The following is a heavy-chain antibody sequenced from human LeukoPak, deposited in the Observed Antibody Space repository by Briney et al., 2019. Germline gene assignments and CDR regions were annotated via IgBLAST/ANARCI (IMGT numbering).Heavy chain of an antibody. V-gene: IGHV1-2*02. CDR2: INPNSGGT. J-gene: IGHJ6*03. Sequence: ASVKVSCKASGYTFTGYYMHWVRQAPGQGLEWMRWINPNSGGTNYAQKFQGRVTMTRDTSISTAYMELSRLRSDDTAVYYCARDTMVRGRVSDMDVWGKGTTVTVSS. CDR1: GYTFTGYY. CDR3: ARDTMVRGRVSDMDV. D-gene: IGHD3-10*01.